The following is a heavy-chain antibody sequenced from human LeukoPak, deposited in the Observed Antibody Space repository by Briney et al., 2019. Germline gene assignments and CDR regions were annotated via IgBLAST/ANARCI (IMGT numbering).Heavy chain of an antibody. J-gene: IGHJ4*02. CDR2: VSSSSSYI. CDR1: GFTFSSYS. CDR3: ARDETDYYDSSGYFRWGDY. Sequence: GGSLRLSCAASGFTFSSYSMTWVRQAPGKGLEWVSSVSSSSSYIYYADSVKGRFTISRDNAKNSLYLQMNSLRAEDTAVYYCARDETDYYDSSGYFRWGDYWGQGTLVTVSS. D-gene: IGHD3-22*01. V-gene: IGHV3-21*01.